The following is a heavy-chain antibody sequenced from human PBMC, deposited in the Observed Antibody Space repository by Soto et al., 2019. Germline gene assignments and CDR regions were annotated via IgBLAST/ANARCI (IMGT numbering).Heavy chain of an antibody. CDR1: GFTFSSYW. J-gene: IGHJ5*02. D-gene: IGHD6-19*01. CDR2: IKQDGSEK. Sequence: GGSLRLSCAASGFTFSSYWMSWVRQAPGKGLEWVANIKQDGSEKYYVDSVKGRFTISRDNAKNSLYLQMNSLRAEDTAVYYCARGGSGWYPGFDPWGQGTLVTVSS. V-gene: IGHV3-7*05. CDR3: ARGGSGWYPGFDP.